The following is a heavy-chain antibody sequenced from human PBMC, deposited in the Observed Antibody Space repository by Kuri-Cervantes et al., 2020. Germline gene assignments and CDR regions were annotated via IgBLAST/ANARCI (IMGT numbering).Heavy chain of an antibody. Sequence: ASVKVSCKASGYTFTGYYMHWVRQAPGQGLEWMGWINPNSGGTNYAQKFQGRVTMTRDTSISTAYMELSRLRSDDTAVYYCAREEGYCSGGSCYYYFDYWGQGTLVTVSS. J-gene: IGHJ4*02. V-gene: IGHV1-2*02. D-gene: IGHD2-15*01. CDR1: GYTFTGYY. CDR2: INPNSGGT. CDR3: AREEGYCSGGSCYYYFDY.